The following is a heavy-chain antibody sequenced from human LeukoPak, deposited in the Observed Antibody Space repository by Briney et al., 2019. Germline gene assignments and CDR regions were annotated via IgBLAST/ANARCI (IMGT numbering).Heavy chain of an antibody. V-gene: IGHV3-21*01. CDR3: ARDVVGATTLFDP. Sequence: GGSLSRSCAASGCTVSSYSMNWVRPAPGKGLEWVSSISSSSSYIYYADPVKGRFTITRDNAKNSLYLQMNSRRVEDTAVYYCARDVVGATTLFDPWGQGTLVTVSS. D-gene: IGHD1-26*01. CDR1: GCTVSSYS. J-gene: IGHJ5*02. CDR2: ISSSSSYI.